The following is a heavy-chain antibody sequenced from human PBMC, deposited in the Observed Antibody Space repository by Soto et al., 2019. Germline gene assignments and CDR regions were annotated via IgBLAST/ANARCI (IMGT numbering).Heavy chain of an antibody. CDR2: IIPILGIA. CDR1: EGTFSSYT. D-gene: IGHD6-13*01. V-gene: IGHV1-69*02. CDR3: PRATFRDSSSDY. Sequence: QVQLVQSGAEVKKPGSSVKVSCKASEGTFSSYTISWVRQAPGQGLEWMGRIIPILGIANYAQKFQGRVTITADKSTSTAYMELSSLRSEDTAVYYCPRATFRDSSSDYWGQRTLVTVSS. J-gene: IGHJ4*02.